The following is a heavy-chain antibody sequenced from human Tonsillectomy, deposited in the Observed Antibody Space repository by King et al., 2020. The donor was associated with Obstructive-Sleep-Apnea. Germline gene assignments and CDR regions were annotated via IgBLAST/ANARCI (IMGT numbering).Heavy chain of an antibody. J-gene: IGHJ6*02. CDR1: GGSISSYY. Sequence: VQLQESGPGLVKPSETLSLTCTVSGGSISSYYWSWIRQPPGKGLEWIGYIYYSGSTNYNPSLKSRVTISVDTSKNQFSLKLSSVTAADTAVYYCARGGNTAFYGMDVWGQGTMVTVSS. CDR3: ARGGNTAFYGMDV. D-gene: IGHD2/OR15-2a*01. V-gene: IGHV4-59*01. CDR2: IYYSGST.